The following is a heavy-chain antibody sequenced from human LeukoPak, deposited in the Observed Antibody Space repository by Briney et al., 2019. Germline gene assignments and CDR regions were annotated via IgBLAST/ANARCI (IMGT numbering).Heavy chain of an antibody. D-gene: IGHD3-3*01. J-gene: IGHJ4*02. Sequence: SETLSLTCTVSGASISYYYWSWVRQPPGKGLEWIGYFYSSGSTKYNPSLKSRVTISVDTSKNQFSLKVNSVTAADTAIYYCETLGGIFGTEDWGQGSLVSVSS. CDR3: ETLGGIFGTED. CDR1: GASISYYY. V-gene: IGHV4-59*01. CDR2: FYSSGST.